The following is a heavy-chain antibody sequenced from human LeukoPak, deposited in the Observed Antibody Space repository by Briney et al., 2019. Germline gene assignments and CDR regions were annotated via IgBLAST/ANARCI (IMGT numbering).Heavy chain of an antibody. CDR1: GFTFSSYR. V-gene: IGHV3-7*01. CDR3: ARDRVDILTGYYMDCAFDI. D-gene: IGHD3-9*01. Sequence: GGSLRLSCAASGFTFSSYRMSWVRQAPGKRLEWVANIKQDRSEKYYVDSVKGRFTTSRDNAQNSLYLQMNSLGAEDTAVYCCARDRVDILTGYYMDCAFDIWRQGTMVSVPS. J-gene: IGHJ3*02. CDR2: IKQDRSEK.